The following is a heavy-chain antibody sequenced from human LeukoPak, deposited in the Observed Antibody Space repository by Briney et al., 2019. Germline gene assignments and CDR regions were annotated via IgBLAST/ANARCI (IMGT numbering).Heavy chain of an antibody. CDR1: GGSISSYY. Sequence: PSETLSLTCTVSGGSISSYYWSWIRQPPGKGLEWIGYIYYSGSTNYNPSLKSRVTISVDTSRNQFSLKLSSVTAADTAVYYCARLRWGSAYWYFDLWGRGTLVTVSS. CDR3: ARLRWGSAYWYFDL. V-gene: IGHV4-59*08. CDR2: IYYSGST. D-gene: IGHD2-21*01. J-gene: IGHJ2*01.